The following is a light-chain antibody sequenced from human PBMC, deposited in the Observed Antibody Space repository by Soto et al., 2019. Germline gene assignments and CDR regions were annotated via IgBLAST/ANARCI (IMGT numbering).Light chain of an antibody. J-gene: IGKJ4*01. V-gene: IGKV3-15*01. CDR2: DAS. Sequence: EIVLTRSPASLSLSPGERATLSCRASRVVSNNYLAWYQQKPGQAPRLLIYDASTRATGIPARCSGSGSATDFFLPISSLQSEDFALYYCHQYNNWPPEVTFGGGTKVDIK. CDR1: RVVSNN. CDR3: HQYNNWPPEVT.